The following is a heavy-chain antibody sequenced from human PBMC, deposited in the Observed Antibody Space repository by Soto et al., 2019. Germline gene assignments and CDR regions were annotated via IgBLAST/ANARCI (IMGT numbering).Heavy chain of an antibody. CDR1: GSTFSSYA. J-gene: IGHJ5*02. D-gene: IGHD2-15*01. CDR2: IIPVFGTA. CDR3: AREGAVVVAATQSWFDP. V-gene: IGHV1-69*06. Sequence: GASVKVSCKASGSTFSSYAISWVRQAPGQGHEWMGGIIPVFGTANYAQKFQGRVTITADKSTSTVNMELSSLRSEDTTVYYCAREGAVVVAATQSWFDPWGQGTLVTVSS.